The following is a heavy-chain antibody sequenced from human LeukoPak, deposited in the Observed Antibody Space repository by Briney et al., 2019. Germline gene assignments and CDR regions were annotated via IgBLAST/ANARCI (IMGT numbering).Heavy chain of an antibody. Sequence: GESLKISCKGSGYSFTSYWIGWVRQMPGKGLEWMGIIYPGDSDTRYSPSFQGQVTISADKSISTAYLQWSSLKASDTAMYYCAGRREYYYDSSGAYYYVMDVWGQGTTVTVSS. CDR1: GYSFTSYW. V-gene: IGHV5-51*01. CDR3: AGRREYYYDSSGAYYYVMDV. D-gene: IGHD3-22*01. CDR2: IYPGDSDT. J-gene: IGHJ6*02.